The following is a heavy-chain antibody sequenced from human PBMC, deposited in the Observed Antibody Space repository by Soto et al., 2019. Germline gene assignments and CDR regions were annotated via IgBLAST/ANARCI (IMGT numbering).Heavy chain of an antibody. J-gene: IGHJ4*02. CDR3: TTDLSDSPSLLTGRFGY. V-gene: IGHV3-15*07. Sequence: GGSLRLSCAASGFTFCNAWMNCVRQAPGKGLEWVGRIKSKTDGGTTDYAARVKGRFTNSRDDSKNTLYLQMNSLKTEDTAVYYFTTDLSDSPSLLTGRFGYWGKGNLIAACS. D-gene: IGHD2-8*01. CDR1: GFTFCNAW. CDR2: IKSKTDGGTT.